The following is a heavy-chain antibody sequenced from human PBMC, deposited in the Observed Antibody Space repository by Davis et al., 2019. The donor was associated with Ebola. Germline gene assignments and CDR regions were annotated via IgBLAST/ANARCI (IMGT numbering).Heavy chain of an antibody. CDR1: VYIFTGYY. CDR3: ARESGYCSSTSCSKQSFDY. J-gene: IGHJ4*02. Sequence: ASVKVSCKTSVYIFTGYYMHWVRQAPGQGLEWMGWINPNTDDRGYVQKFQDRVTMTRDTSINTVYMQLSGVTSDDTAVYFCARESGYCSSTSCSKQSFDYWGQGTLVTVSS. CDR2: INPNTDDR. V-gene: IGHV1-2*02. D-gene: IGHD2-2*01.